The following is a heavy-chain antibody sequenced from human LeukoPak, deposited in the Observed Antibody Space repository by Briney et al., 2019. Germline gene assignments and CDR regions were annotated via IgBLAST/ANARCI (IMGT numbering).Heavy chain of an antibody. D-gene: IGHD2-21*02. J-gene: IGHJ5*02. V-gene: IGHV4-59*01. Sequence: SETLSLTCTVSGGSISSYYWSWIRQPPGKGLEWMGYIYYSGSTDYNPSLKSRVTISVDTSKNQFSLKLSSVTAADTAVYYCARAYCGGYCYAGWFDPWGQGTLVTVSS. CDR2: IYYSGST. CDR3: ARAYCGGYCYAGWFDP. CDR1: GGSISSYY.